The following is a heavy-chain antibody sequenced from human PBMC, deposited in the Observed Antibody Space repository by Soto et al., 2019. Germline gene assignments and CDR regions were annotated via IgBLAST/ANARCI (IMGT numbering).Heavy chain of an antibody. V-gene: IGHV4-31*03. CDR2: IYYSGST. D-gene: IGHD2-15*01. CDR1: GGSISSGGYY. CDR3: ARVAYRLVAAFDI. J-gene: IGHJ3*02. Sequence: QVQLQESGPGLVKPSQTLSLTCTVSGGSISSGGYYWSWIRQHPGKGLEWIGYIYYSGSTYYNPSLKIRVTISVDTSKNQFSLKLSAVTAADTAVYYCARVAYRLVAAFDIWGQGTMVTVSS.